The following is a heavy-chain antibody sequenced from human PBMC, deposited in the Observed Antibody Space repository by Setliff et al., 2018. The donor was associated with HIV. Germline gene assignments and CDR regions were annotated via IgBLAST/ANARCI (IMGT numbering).Heavy chain of an antibody. D-gene: IGHD4-4*01. Sequence: NPSETLSLTCGVSGGSFSGHYWSWIRQTPGKGLEWIGEISQNGDTNYNPSLKSRATVSVDTSKNQVSLRLSSVTAADTAVYFCARLRTTTVTAPFEYWGQGTLVTVS. CDR1: GGSFSGHY. V-gene: IGHV4-34*01. CDR2: ISQNGDT. J-gene: IGHJ4*02. CDR3: ARLRTTTVTAPFEY.